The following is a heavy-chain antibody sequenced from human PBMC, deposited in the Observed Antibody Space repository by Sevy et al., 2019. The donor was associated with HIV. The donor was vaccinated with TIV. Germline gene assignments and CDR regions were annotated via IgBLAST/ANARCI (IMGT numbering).Heavy chain of an antibody. CDR1: GFSFSYYG. Sequence: GGSLRLSCIGSGFSFSYYGIHWVRQSPGKGLDWVALISHDGINEYYADSVKGRFTISGDNSKNTVYLEMNSLRNEDTASYFCANAYSGSYSHSYLYALDVWGQGTTVTVSS. CDR3: ANAYSGSYSHSYLYALDV. V-gene: IGHV3-30*18. D-gene: IGHD1-26*01. J-gene: IGHJ6*02. CDR2: ISHDGINE.